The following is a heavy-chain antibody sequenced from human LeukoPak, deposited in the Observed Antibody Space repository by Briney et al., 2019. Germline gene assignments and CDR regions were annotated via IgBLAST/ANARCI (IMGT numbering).Heavy chain of an antibody. V-gene: IGHV3-30*02. D-gene: IGHD1/OR15-1a*01. CDR1: GFTFSSYA. Sequence: GGSLRLSCAASGFTFSSYAMHWVRQAPGKGLEWVAFIRYDGSNKYYADSVKGRFTISRDNSKNTLYLQVNSLRAEDTAVYYCAKGRSGTIGSAFDIWGQGTMVTVSS. CDR2: IRYDGSNK. CDR3: AKGRSGTIGSAFDI. J-gene: IGHJ3*02.